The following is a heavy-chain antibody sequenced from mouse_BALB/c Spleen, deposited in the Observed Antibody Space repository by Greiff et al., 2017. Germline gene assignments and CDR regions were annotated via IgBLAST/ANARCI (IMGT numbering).Heavy chain of an antibody. CDR3: ARDRGYGNYGDAMDY. CDR1: GFTFSDYY. D-gene: IGHD2-10*02. Sequence: EVKLVESGGGLVKPGGSLKLSFAASGFTFSDYYMYWVRQTPEKRLEWVATISDGGSYTYYPDSVKGRFTISRDNAKNNLYLQMSSLKSEDTAMYYCARDRGYGNYGDAMDYWGQGTSVTVSS. J-gene: IGHJ4*01. CDR2: ISDGGSYT. V-gene: IGHV5-4*02.